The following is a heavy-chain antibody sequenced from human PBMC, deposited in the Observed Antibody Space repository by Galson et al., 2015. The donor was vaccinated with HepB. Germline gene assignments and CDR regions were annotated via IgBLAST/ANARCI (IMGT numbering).Heavy chain of an antibody. V-gene: IGHV2-5*02. J-gene: IGHJ5*02. Sequence: PALVKPTQTLTLTCTFSGFSLSTSGVGVGWIRQPPGKALEWLALIYWDDDKRYSPSLKSRLTITKDTSKNQVVLTMTNMDPVDTATYYCAHTNYDYIWGSSEPQPFDPWGQGTLVTVSS. CDR2: IYWDDDK. D-gene: IGHD3-16*01. CDR3: AHTNYDYIWGSSEPQPFDP. CDR1: GFSLSTSGVG.